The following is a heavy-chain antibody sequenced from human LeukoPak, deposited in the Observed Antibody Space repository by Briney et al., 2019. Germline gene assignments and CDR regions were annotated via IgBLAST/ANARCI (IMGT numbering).Heavy chain of an antibody. D-gene: IGHD2-2*01. CDR1: GFTFSSYG. V-gene: IGHV3-33*01. CDR3: ARPMHSYQYYFDY. J-gene: IGHJ4*02. CDR2: IWYDGSNK. Sequence: GGSLRLSCAASGFTFSSYGMHWVRQAPGKGLEWVAIIWYDGSNKYYADFVKGRFTISRDNSKNTLYLQMNSLRAEDTAVYYCARPMHSYQYYFDYWGQGTLVTVSS.